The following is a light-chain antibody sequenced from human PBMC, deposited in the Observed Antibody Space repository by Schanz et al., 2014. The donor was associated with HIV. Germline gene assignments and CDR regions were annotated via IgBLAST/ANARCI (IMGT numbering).Light chain of an antibody. V-gene: IGKV1-39*01. Sequence: DIQMTQSPSSLSASVGDRVTITCRAGQSISNYLNWYQQKPGKAPKLLIYAASSLQSGVPSRFSGSGSGTDFTLTIRSLQPEDFATYYCQQYNRYSATFGPGTNLELK. J-gene: IGKJ2*01. CDR1: QSISNY. CDR3: QQYNRYSAT. CDR2: AAS.